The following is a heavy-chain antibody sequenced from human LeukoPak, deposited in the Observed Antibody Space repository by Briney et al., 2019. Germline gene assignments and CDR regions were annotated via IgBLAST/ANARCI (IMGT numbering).Heavy chain of an antibody. CDR3: ARVVLNGPSVHAFDI. V-gene: IGHV1-2*04. D-gene: IGHD3-22*01. CDR2: INPNSGGT. J-gene: IGHJ3*02. Sequence: GASVKVSCKASGYTFTGYYMHWVRQAPGQGLEWMGWINPNSGGTNYAQKFQGWVTMTRDTSISTAYMELSRLRSDDTAVYYCARVVLNGPSVHAFDIWGQGTMVTVSS. CDR1: GYTFTGYY.